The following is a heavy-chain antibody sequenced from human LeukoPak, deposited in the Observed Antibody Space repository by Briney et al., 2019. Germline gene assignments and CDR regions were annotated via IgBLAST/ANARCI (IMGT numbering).Heavy chain of an antibody. J-gene: IGHJ4*02. Sequence: GGSLRLSCAASGYTFSSYSMNWVRQAPGKGLEWVSSISTSSSYIYYADSVKGRFTISRDNAKNSLYLQMNSLRAEDTAVYYCARDTCSGESCYAFEYWGQGTLVTVSS. CDR3: ARDTCSGESCYAFEY. CDR2: ISTSSSYI. CDR1: GYTFSSYS. D-gene: IGHD2-15*01. V-gene: IGHV3-21*01.